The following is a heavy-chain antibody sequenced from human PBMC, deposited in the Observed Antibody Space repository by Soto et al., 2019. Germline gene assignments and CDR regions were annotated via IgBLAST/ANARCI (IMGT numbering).Heavy chain of an antibody. Sequence: SETLSLTXTVSGASITYGAYSWSWIRQTPGKGLEWIGYINHLETTFYNPSFESRLTLSIDRTKNQFSLNLKSMSAADRAVYFCARGGGFDLGSPFFDYWGQGTLVTVSS. CDR3: ARGGGFDLGSPFFDY. CDR2: INHLETT. CDR1: GASITYGAYS. D-gene: IGHD3-10*01. J-gene: IGHJ4*02. V-gene: IGHV4-30-2*01.